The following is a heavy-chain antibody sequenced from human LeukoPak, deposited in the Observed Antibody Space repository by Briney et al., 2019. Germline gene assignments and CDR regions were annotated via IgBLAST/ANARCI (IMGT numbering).Heavy chain of an antibody. D-gene: IGHD3-22*01. V-gene: IGHV1-8*03. Sequence: ASVKVSCKASGYTFTSYDINWVRQATGQGLEWMGWMNPNSGNTGYAQKFQGRVTITRNTSISTAYMELSSLRSEDTAVYYCAREYYYDSSGYYKYFQHWGQGTLVTVSS. J-gene: IGHJ1*01. CDR2: MNPNSGNT. CDR3: AREYYYDSSGYYKYFQH. CDR1: GYTFTSYD.